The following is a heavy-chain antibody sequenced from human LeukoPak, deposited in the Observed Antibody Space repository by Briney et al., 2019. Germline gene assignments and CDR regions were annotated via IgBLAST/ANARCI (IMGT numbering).Heavy chain of an antibody. D-gene: IGHD3-22*01. V-gene: IGHV3-64*01. Sequence: GGSLRLSCAASGFTFSRYAMHWVRQAPGKGLEYVSAISSNGGRTYYENSVKGRFTISRDNAKNSLYLQMNSLRAEDTAVYYCARDNYYDSSGYYDYWGQGTLVTVSS. J-gene: IGHJ4*02. CDR3: ARDNYYDSSGYYDY. CDR2: ISSNGGRT. CDR1: GFTFSRYA.